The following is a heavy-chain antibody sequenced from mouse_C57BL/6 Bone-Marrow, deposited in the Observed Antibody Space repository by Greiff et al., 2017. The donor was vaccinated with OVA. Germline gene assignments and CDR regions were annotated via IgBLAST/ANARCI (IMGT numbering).Heavy chain of an antibody. CDR3: ARAPITTVGYWYFDV. D-gene: IGHD1-1*01. CDR2: IYPNSGGT. Sequence: QVQLQQPGAELVKPGASVQLSCKASGYTFTSYWMPWVKPRPGRGLSWIGRIYPNSGGTTYNEKFKSKATLTVDTPSSTAYMQLSSLTSEDSAVYYCARAPITTVGYWYFDVWGTGTTVTVSS. CDR1: GYTFTSYW. J-gene: IGHJ1*03. V-gene: IGHV1-72*01.